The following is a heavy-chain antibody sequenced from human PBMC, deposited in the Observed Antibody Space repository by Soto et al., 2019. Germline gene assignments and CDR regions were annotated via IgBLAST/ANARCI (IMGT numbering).Heavy chain of an antibody. CDR3: ARVFRENPLWIQLLLNRGVWFDP. V-gene: IGHV4-31*03. D-gene: IGHD5-18*01. CDR1: GGSIIGGGDY. Sequence: QTLPLTNTVSGGSIIGGGDYWSWIRQHPGKGLEWIGYIYYSGSTYYNPSLKSRVTISVDTSKNQFSLKLSSVTAADTAVYYCARVFRENPLWIQLLLNRGVWFDPWGQGTLVTVSS. CDR2: IYYSGST. J-gene: IGHJ5*02.